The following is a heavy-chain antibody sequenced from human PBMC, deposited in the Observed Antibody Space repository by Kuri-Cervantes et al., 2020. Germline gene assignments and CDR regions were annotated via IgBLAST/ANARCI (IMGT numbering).Heavy chain of an antibody. V-gene: IGHV4-34*01. D-gene: IGHD3-3*01. J-gene: IGHJ4*02. CDR2: INHSGST. CDR1: GGSFSGYY. Sequence: SETLSLTCAVYGGSFSGYYWSWIRQPPGKGLEWIGEINHSGSTNYNPSLKSRVTISVDTSKNQFSLKLSSVTAADTAVYYCARDNFWSGPDYWGQGTLVTVSS. CDR3: ARDNFWSGPDY.